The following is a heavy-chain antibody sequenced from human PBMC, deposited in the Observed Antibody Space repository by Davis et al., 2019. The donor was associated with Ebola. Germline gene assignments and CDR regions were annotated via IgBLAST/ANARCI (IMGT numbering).Heavy chain of an antibody. D-gene: IGHD3-16*02. CDR1: GGSISSYY. V-gene: IGHV4-59*08. J-gene: IGHJ1*01. CDR2: IYYSGST. Sequence: MPSETLSLTCTVSGGSISSYYWSWIRQPPGKGLEWIGYIYYSGSTYYNPSLKSRVTISVDTSKNQFSLKLSSVTAADTAVYYCARHEITFGGVIVIPQNFQHWGQGTLVTVSS. CDR3: ARHEITFGGVIVIPQNFQH.